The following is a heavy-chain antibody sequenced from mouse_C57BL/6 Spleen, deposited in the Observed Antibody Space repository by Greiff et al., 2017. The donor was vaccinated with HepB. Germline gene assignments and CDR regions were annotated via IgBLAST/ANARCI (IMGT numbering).Heavy chain of an antibody. D-gene: IGHD1-1*01. Sequence: EVQVVESGPGLVKPSQSLSLTCSVTGYSITSGYYWNWIRQFPGNKLEWMGYISYDGSNNYNPSLKNRISITRDTSKNQFFLKLNSVTTEDTASYYCARGYYGSSYVSAWFAYWGQGTLVTVSA. CDR1: GYSITSGYY. CDR2: ISYDGSN. CDR3: ARGYYGSSYVSAWFAY. V-gene: IGHV3-6*01. J-gene: IGHJ3*01.